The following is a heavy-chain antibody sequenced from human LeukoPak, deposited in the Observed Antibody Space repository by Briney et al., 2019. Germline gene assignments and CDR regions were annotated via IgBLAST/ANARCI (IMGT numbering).Heavy chain of an antibody. Sequence: QPGRSLRLSCAASGFTFSSYGMHWVRQAPGKGLEWVAVISYDGSNKYYADSVKGRFTISRDNSKNTLCLQMNSLRAEDTAVYYCARATGRYYYYGMDVWGQGTTVTVSS. V-gene: IGHV3-30*03. CDR3: ARATGRYYYYGMDV. CDR2: ISYDGSNK. J-gene: IGHJ6*02. CDR1: GFTFSSYG. D-gene: IGHD1-1*01.